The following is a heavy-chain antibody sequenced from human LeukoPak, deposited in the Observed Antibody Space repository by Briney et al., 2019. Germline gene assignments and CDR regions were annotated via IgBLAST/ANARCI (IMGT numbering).Heavy chain of an antibody. CDR2: IVVGSGNT. Sequence: ASVKVSCKASGFTFTSSAMQWVRQARGQRLEWIGWIVVGSGNTNYAQKSQERVTITRDMSTSTAYMELSSLRSEDTAVYYCAADPAGAADLDYWGQGTLVTVSS. J-gene: IGHJ4*02. V-gene: IGHV1-58*02. CDR1: GFTFTSSA. D-gene: IGHD6-13*01. CDR3: AADPAGAADLDY.